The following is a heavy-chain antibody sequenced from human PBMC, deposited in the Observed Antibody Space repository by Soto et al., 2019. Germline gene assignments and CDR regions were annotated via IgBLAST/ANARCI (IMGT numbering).Heavy chain of an antibody. D-gene: IGHD1-26*01. Sequence: QVQLQESGPGLVKPSQTLSLTCTVSGGSISSGGYYWSWIRQHPGKGLEWIGYIYYSGSTYYNPSLKARVTKSIDTPKNQFSLNLSSVTAADTAVYYCAREGGIVGATAADYWGQGTLVTVSS. CDR3: AREGGIVGATAADY. CDR1: GGSISSGGYY. V-gene: IGHV4-31*03. J-gene: IGHJ4*02. CDR2: IYYSGST.